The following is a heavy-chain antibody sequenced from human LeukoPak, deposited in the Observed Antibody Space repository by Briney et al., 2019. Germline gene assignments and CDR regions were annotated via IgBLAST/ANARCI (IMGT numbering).Heavy chain of an antibody. CDR3: ARHERLLRYFDWLSPSWFDP. D-gene: IGHD3-9*01. Sequence: SETLSLTCAVYGGSFSGYYWSWIRQPPGKGLEWIGEINHSGSTNYNPSLKSRVTISVDTSKNQFSLKLSSVTAADTAVYYCARHERLLRYFDWLSPSWFDPWDQGTLVTVSS. CDR1: GGSFSGYY. V-gene: IGHV4-34*01. J-gene: IGHJ5*02. CDR2: INHSGST.